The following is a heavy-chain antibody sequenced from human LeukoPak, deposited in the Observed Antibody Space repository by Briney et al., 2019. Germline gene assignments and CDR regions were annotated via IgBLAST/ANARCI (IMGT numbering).Heavy chain of an antibody. J-gene: IGHJ5*02. Sequence: SETLSLTCTVSGGSISSGSYYWSWIRQPAGKGLEWIGRIYTSGSTNYNPSLKSRVTISVDTSKNQFSLKLSSVTAADTAVYYCAREIYDSSGYYRNWFDPWGQGTLVTVSS. D-gene: IGHD3-22*01. CDR2: IYTSGST. CDR1: GGSISSGSYY. CDR3: AREIYDSSGYYRNWFDP. V-gene: IGHV4-61*02.